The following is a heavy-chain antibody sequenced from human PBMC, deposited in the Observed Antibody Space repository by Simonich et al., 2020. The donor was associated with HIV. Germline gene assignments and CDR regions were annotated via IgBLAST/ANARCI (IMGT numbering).Heavy chain of an antibody. CDR2: IKPNSGGK. CDR3: AREGAMWDDAFDV. J-gene: IGHJ3*01. D-gene: IGHD1-26*01. CDR1: GYTFTDWN. Sequence: QVQLVQSGAEVKKPGASVKVSCKSSGYTFTDWNIHWVRQAPGQGLEWRGRIKPNSGGKDYTKKLQGRVTMTRDKSTKTAYMELSSLTSDDTAVDFCAREGAMWDDAFDVWGQGTMLTVSS. V-gene: IGHV1-2*06.